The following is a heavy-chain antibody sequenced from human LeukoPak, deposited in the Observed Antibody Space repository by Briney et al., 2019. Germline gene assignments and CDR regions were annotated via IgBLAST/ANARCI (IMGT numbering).Heavy chain of an antibody. CDR2: ISGSGGVT. Sequence: PGGSLRLSCAASRFTFSNYAMSWVRQAPGKGLEWVSAISGSGGVTYYADSVKGRFTISRDNSNNTLYLQMNSLRAEDTAVYYCAKDPDCTSGVCYTFFDYWGQGTLVTVSS. CDR1: RFTFSNYA. V-gene: IGHV3-23*01. CDR3: AKDPDCTSGVCYTFFDY. D-gene: IGHD2-8*01. J-gene: IGHJ4*02.